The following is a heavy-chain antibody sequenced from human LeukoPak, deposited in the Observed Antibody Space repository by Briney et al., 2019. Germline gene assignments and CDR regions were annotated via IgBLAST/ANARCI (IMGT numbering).Heavy chain of an antibody. D-gene: IGHD3-16*02. Sequence: QAGGSLRLSCAASGFTFSSYAMSWVRQAPGKGLEWVSAISGSGGSTYYADSVKGRFTISRDNSKNTLYLQMNSLRAEDTAVYYCAKGGRDDYVWGSYRPHAGYYFDYWGQGTLLTVSS. CDR1: GFTFSSYA. J-gene: IGHJ4*02. CDR3: AKGGRDDYVWGSYRPHAGYYFDY. CDR2: ISGSGGST. V-gene: IGHV3-23*01.